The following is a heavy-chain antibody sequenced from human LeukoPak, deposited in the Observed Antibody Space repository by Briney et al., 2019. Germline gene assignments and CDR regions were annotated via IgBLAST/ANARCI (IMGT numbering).Heavy chain of an antibody. D-gene: IGHD3-10*01. V-gene: IGHV4-59*04. Sequence: ASETLSLTCTVSGGSTSSYYWGWIRQSPGKGLEWIGNIFYSGGTYYSPSLTSRVTISLDTSRNQFSLKLNSVTAADTAVYYCAKSNGYGLVDIWGQGTMVTVSS. J-gene: IGHJ3*02. CDR3: AKSNGYGLVDI. CDR1: GGSTSSYY. CDR2: IFYSGGT.